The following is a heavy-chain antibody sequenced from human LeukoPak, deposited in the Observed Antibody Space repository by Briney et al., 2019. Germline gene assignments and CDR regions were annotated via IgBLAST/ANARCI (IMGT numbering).Heavy chain of an antibody. Sequence: SVKVSCKASGGTFSSYTISWVRQAPGQGLEWMGRIIPILGIANYAQKFQGRVTITADKSTSTAYMELSSLRSEDTAVYYCAREDDSERYYAGFDPWGQGTLVTVSS. V-gene: IGHV1-69*04. D-gene: IGHD1-26*01. CDR2: IIPILGIA. CDR1: GGTFSSYT. CDR3: AREDDSERYYAGFDP. J-gene: IGHJ5*02.